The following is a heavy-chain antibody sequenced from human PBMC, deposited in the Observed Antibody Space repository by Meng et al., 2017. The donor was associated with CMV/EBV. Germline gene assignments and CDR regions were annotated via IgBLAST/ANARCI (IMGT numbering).Heavy chain of an antibody. CDR2: ISSSSYI. V-gene: IGHV3-21*01. J-gene: IGHJ6*02. D-gene: IGHD3-10*01. Sequence: GKSLKISCAASGFTFSSYSMNWVRQAPGKGLEWVSSISSSSYIYYADSVKGRFTISRDNAKNSLYLQMNSLRAEDTAVYYCARLPGTGSGDKDVWGQGTTVTVSS. CDR3: ARLPGTGSGDKDV. CDR1: GFTFSSYS.